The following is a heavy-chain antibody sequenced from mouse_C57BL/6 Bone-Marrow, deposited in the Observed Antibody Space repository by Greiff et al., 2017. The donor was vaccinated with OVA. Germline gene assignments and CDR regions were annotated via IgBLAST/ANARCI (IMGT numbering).Heavy chain of an antibody. Sequence: VKLQQPGAELVMPGASVKLSCKASGYTFTSYWMHWVKQRPGQGLEWIGEIDPSDSYTNYNQKFKGKSTLTVDKSSSTAYMQLSSLTSEDSAVYYCARLDFAYWGQGTLVTVSA. J-gene: IGHJ3*01. V-gene: IGHV1-69*01. CDR2: IDPSDSYT. CDR3: ARLDFAY. CDR1: GYTFTSYW.